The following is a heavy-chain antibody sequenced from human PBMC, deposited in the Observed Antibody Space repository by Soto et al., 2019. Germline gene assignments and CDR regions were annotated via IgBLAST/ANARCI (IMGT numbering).Heavy chain of an antibody. CDR3: ARVSAAQGYYYYYYGMDV. Sequence: QVQLVQSGAEVKKPGSSVKVSCKASGGTFSSYAISWVRQAPGQGLEWMGGIIPIFGTANYAQKFQGRVTITADESTSTAYMELSSLRSEDTAVYHCARVSAAQGYYYYYYGMDVWGQGTTVTVSS. D-gene: IGHD6-13*01. CDR2: IIPIFGTA. CDR1: GGTFSSYA. J-gene: IGHJ6*02. V-gene: IGHV1-69*12.